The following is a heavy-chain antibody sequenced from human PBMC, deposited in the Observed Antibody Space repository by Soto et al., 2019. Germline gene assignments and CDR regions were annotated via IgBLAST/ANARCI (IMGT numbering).Heavy chain of an antibody. CDR1: GFSLTTSGLV. CDR3: AHRQVSGPFDY. J-gene: IGHJ4*02. V-gene: IGHV2-5*02. CDR2: IYWDDDK. Sequence: QITLKESGPTLVKPTQTLTLTCTFSGFSLTTSGLVVGWIRQPPGKALEWLTLIYWDDDKSYSPSLKRRLTITKDTSKNQVVLTMTNMDPVDTATYYWAHRQVSGPFDYWGQGTLVTVSS.